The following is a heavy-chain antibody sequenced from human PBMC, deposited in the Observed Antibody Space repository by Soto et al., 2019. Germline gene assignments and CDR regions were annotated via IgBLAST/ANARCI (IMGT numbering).Heavy chain of an antibody. Sequence: PGGSLRLSCAASGFTFSSYGMHWVRQAPGKGLEWVAVIWYDGSNKYYADSVKGRFTISRDNSKNTLYLQMNSLRAEDTAVYYCARSHSSGWYDAFDIWGQGTMVTV. CDR3: ARSHSSGWYDAFDI. CDR1: GFTFSSYG. V-gene: IGHV3-33*01. J-gene: IGHJ3*02. D-gene: IGHD6-19*01. CDR2: IWYDGSNK.